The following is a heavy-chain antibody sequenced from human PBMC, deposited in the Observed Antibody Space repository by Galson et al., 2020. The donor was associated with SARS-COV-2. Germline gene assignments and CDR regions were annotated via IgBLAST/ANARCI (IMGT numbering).Heavy chain of an antibody. CDR3: ARAPGSQLDY. CDR2: ISYDGSNK. D-gene: IGHD1-26*01. Sequence: GESLKISCAASGFTFSSYAMHWVRQAPGKGLEWVAVISYDGSNKYYADSVKGRFTISRDNSKNTLYLQMNSLRAEDTAVYYCARAPGSQLDYWGQGTLVTVSS. V-gene: IGHV3-30-3*01. J-gene: IGHJ4*02. CDR1: GFTFSSYA.